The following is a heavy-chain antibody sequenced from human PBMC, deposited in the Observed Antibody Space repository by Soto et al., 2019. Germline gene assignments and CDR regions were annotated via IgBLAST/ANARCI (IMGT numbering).Heavy chain of an antibody. Sequence: ASETLSLTCTVSGGSISSGDYYWSWIRQPPGKGLEWIGYIYYSGSTYYNPSLKSRVTISVDTSKNQFSLKLSSVTAADTAVYYCARDSIAAAGTGAEYFQHWGQGTLVTVSS. CDR2: IYYSGST. D-gene: IGHD6-13*01. J-gene: IGHJ1*01. CDR3: ARDSIAAAGTGAEYFQH. CDR1: GGSISSGDYY. V-gene: IGHV4-30-4*01.